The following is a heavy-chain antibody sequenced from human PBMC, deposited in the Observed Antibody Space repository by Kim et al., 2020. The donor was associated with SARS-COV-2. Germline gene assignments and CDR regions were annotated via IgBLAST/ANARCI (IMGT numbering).Heavy chain of an antibody. D-gene: IGHD6-19*01. J-gene: IGHJ5*02. CDR2: DS. Sequence: DSRYSPAFEGQVTMSADKSISTAYLQWTSLKASDSAMYYCARLAGNNWLDPWGQGTLVTVSS. V-gene: IGHV5-51*01. CDR3: ARLAGNNWLDP.